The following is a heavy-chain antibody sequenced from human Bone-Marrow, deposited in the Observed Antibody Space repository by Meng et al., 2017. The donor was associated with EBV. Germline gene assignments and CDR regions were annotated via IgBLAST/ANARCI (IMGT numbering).Heavy chain of an antibody. J-gene: IGHJ5*02. CDR2: INHSGST. D-gene: IGHD4-23*01. V-gene: IGHV4-34*01. Sequence: VQLQQWGAGLLKPSETLSLTCAVYGGSFSGYYWSWIRQPPGKGLEWIGEINHSGSTNYNPSLKSRVTISVDTSKNQFSLKLSSVTAADTAVYYCARGKRWVRNWFDPWGQGTLVTVSS. CDR1: GGSFSGYY. CDR3: ARGKRWVRNWFDP.